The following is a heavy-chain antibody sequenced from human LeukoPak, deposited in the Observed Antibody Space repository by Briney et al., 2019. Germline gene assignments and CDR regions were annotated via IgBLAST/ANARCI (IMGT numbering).Heavy chain of an antibody. D-gene: IGHD4-17*01. CDR2: IYYSGST. V-gene: IGHV4-39*07. CDR1: GGSISSSSYY. J-gene: IGHJ3*02. Sequence: SETLSLTCTVSGGSISSSSYYWGWIRQPPGKGLEWIGSIYYSGSTYYNPSLKSRVTISVDTSKNQFSLKLSSVTAADTAVYYCARAYGDLAAFDIWGQGTMVTVSS. CDR3: ARAYGDLAAFDI.